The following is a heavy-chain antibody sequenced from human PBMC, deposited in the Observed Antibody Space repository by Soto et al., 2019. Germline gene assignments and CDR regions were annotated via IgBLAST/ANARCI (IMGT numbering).Heavy chain of an antibody. Sequence: QVQLVESGGGVVQPGKSLRLSCAASGFNFISYGMHWVRQAPGKGLEWVAVISYDGNNKYYADSVKGRFTISRDNSKSTLYLQMNSLNSEDTALYYCAKDKGGINFGSRSSVYHYYGMDVWGQGTTVTVSS. CDR3: AKDKGGINFGSRSSVYHYYGMDV. V-gene: IGHV3-30*18. D-gene: IGHD3-10*01. CDR1: GFNFISYG. J-gene: IGHJ6*02. CDR2: ISYDGNNK.